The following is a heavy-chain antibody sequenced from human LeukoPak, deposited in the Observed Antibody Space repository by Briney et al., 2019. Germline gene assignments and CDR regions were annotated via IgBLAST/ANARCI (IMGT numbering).Heavy chain of an antibody. CDR1: GFALSSYA. Sequence: PGGSLLLSCAASGFALSSYAMSWVRRAPGKGLEWVSAIICSGGSTYYADSVKGRFTISRDNSKNTLYLQMNSLRAEDTAVYYCAKNPNHNIVVVTASDWFDPWGQGTLVTVSS. J-gene: IGHJ5*02. D-gene: IGHD2-21*02. CDR3: AKNPNHNIVVVTASDWFDP. CDR2: IICSGGST. V-gene: IGHV3-23*01.